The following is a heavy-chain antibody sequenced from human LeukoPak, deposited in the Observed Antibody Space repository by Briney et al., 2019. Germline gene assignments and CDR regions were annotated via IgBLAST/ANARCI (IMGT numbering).Heavy chain of an antibody. CDR3: AKGLKYRYYYDSSGYFPPFDY. CDR1: GFTFSSYA. V-gene: IGHV3-23*01. CDR2: ISGSGGST. D-gene: IGHD3-22*01. J-gene: IGHJ4*02. Sequence: EGSLRLSCAASGFTFSSYAMSWVRQAPGKGLEWVSAISGSGGSTYYADSVKGRFTISRDNSKNTLYLQMNSLRAEDTAVYYCAKGLKYRYYYDSSGYFPPFDYWGQGTLVTVSS.